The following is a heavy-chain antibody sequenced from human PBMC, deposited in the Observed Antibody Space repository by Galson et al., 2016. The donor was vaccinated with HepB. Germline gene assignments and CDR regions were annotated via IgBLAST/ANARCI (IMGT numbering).Heavy chain of an antibody. J-gene: IGHJ4*02. CDR1: GFSLTSTAVG. CDR3: AHGSGWVFDY. V-gene: IGHV2-5*01. CDR2: IYWNDDN. D-gene: IGHD6-19*01. Sequence: PALVKPTQTLTLTCTFSGFSLTSTAVGVGWFRQPPGKAPEWLALIYWNDDNRYSTSLKSRLTLTKDTSKNQVVLTITNMDPVDTAKYYCAHGSGWVFDYWGQGILVTVSS.